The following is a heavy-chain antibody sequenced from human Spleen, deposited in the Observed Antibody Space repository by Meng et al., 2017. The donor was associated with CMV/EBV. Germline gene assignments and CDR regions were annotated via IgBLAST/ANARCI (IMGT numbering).Heavy chain of an antibody. D-gene: IGHD1-26*01. CDR1: GFAFSYFS. Sequence: GGSLRLSCAASGFAFSYFSMIWVRQAPGKGLEWVSVIYSGGSTYYADSVKGRFNISRDNSKNMVYLHMNSLRADDTARYYCARLGSYTYYYYGMDVWGQGTTVTVSS. J-gene: IGHJ6*02. CDR3: ARLGSYTYYYYGMDV. CDR2: IYSGGST. V-gene: IGHV3-23*03.